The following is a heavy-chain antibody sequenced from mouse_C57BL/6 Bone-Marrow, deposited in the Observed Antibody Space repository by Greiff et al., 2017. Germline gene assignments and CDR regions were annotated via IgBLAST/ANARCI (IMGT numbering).Heavy chain of an antibody. CDR2: IDPSDSYP. Sequence: QVQLQQSGAELVMPGASVKLSCKASGYTFTSYWMHWVKQRPGQGLEWIGEIDPSDSYPNYNQKFQGKSTLTVDKSSSTAYMPLSSRTSEDAAVYYGARGRFTTVVANAMDYWGQGTSVTVSS. CDR3: ARGRFTTVVANAMDY. D-gene: IGHD1-1*01. CDR1: GYTFTSYW. V-gene: IGHV1-69*01. J-gene: IGHJ4*01.